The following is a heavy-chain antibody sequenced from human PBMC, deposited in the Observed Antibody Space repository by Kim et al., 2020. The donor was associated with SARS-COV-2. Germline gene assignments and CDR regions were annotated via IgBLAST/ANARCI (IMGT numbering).Heavy chain of an antibody. CDR3: ARAITMVRGVIITTYYGMDV. Sequence: SETLSLTCTVSGGSISSGSYYWSWIRQPAGKGLEWIGRIYTSGSTNYNPSLKSRVTISVDTSKNQFSRKLRSVTAADTAVYYCARAITMVRGVIITTYYGMDVWGQGTTGTVSS. CDR2: IYTSGST. J-gene: IGHJ6*02. D-gene: IGHD3-10*01. CDR1: GGSISSGSYY. V-gene: IGHV4-61*02.